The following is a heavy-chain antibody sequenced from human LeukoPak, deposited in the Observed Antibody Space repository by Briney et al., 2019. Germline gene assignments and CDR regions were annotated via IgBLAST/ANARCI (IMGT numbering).Heavy chain of an antibody. J-gene: IGHJ4*02. D-gene: IGHD1-26*01. CDR2: VYYSGST. V-gene: IGHV4-59*01. CDR3: ARVDSGTYYMPFDY. CDR1: GGSISSYY. Sequence: SETLSLTCTVSGGSISSYYWSWIRQSPGKGLEWIGYVYYSGSTNYNPSLKSRVTISVDTSKNHFSLRLSSVTAADTAVYFCARVDSGTYYMPFDYWGQGSLVTVSS.